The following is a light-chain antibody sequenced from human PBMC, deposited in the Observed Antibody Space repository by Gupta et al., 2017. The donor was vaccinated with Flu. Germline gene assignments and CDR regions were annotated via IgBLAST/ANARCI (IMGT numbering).Light chain of an antibody. V-gene: IGKV1-39*01. J-gene: IGKJ1*01. CDR2: AAS. Sequence: DIRLTQSPSSLSASVGDRVTITCRASQSINSYLNWYQQKPGKAPKLLIYAASRWESGVPARFSGSGSGTDFTLTISRLQPEDFAIYYCQQRNSTPWTFGQGTKVEIK. CDR3: QQRNSTPWT. CDR1: QSINSY.